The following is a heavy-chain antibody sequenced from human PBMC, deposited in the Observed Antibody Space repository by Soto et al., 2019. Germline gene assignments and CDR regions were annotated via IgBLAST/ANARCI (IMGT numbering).Heavy chain of an antibody. V-gene: IGHV1-69*01. Sequence: QVQLVQSGAEVKKPGSSVKVSCKASGGTFSSYAISWVRQAPGQGLEWMGGIIPIFGTANYAQKFQGRVTITADEYTSTAYMELRSLRSEDKAVYYCATVTTSGVHYYYGMDVWGQGTTVTVSS. D-gene: IGHD4-17*01. CDR3: ATVTTSGVHYYYGMDV. CDR2: IIPIFGTA. J-gene: IGHJ6*02. CDR1: GGTFSSYA.